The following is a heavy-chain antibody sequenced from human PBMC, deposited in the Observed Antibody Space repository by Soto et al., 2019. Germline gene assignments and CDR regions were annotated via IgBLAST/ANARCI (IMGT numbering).Heavy chain of an antibody. D-gene: IGHD6-13*01. CDR2: IYYTGGT. Sequence: PSETLSLTCNFSVFTIIGGDCNWILQPPGKTLEWIGSIYYTGGTNYNPSLKSRVTISVDTSKNHFSLKFNSLTAAGTAVYYCGSGTVSKIAGHDYWGQGHMVTVSS. V-gene: IGHV4-59*01. CDR3: GSGTVSKIAGHDY. J-gene: IGHJ4*02. CDR1: VFTIIGGD.